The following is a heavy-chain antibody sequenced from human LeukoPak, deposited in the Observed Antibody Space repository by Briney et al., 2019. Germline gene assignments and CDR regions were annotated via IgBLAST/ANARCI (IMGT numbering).Heavy chain of an antibody. CDR3: AKGGSQRDCSGCTCYGDY. Sequence: PGGSLRLSCVGSGFTFSYYEMNWVRQAPGQGLEWLAFISLEGLGLHYAASVEGRLNLSRDNAKNTMYLQMPSLRDADTAVYYCAKGGSQRDCSGCTCYGDYWGQGALVTVSS. V-gene: IGHV3-48*03. CDR1: GFTFSYYE. CDR2: ISLEGLGL. D-gene: IGHD2-15*01. J-gene: IGHJ4*02.